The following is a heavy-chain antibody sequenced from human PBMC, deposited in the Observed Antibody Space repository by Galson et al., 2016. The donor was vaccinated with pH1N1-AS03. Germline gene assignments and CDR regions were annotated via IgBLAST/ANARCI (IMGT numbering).Heavy chain of an antibody. CDR3: ARITAGWDDYYGMDV. J-gene: IGHJ6*02. CDR2: IYRNGNT. CDR1: GYSISIGYY. D-gene: IGHD5-18*01. Sequence: ETLSLTCAVSGYSISIGYYWGWIRQPPGKGLEWIGSIYRNGNTYYDPSLKSRVTISVDTSKNQFSLKLRSVTAADTAVYYCARITAGWDDYYGMDVWGQGTTVTVSS. V-gene: IGHV4-38-2*01.